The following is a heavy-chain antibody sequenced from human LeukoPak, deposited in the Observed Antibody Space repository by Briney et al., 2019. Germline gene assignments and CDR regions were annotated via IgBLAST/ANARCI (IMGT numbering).Heavy chain of an antibody. CDR1: GFTFRSYG. V-gene: IGHV3-73*01. D-gene: IGHD6-13*01. CDR3: TTSYSGNSWYDWFGP. J-gene: IGHJ5*02. CDR2: IRTKANSYAT. Sequence: GGSLRLSCAASGFTFRSYGMHWVRQASGKRLEWVGLIRTKANSYATAYAASVTGRFTISRDDSKDTSYLQMNSLKTEDTALYFCTTSYSGNSWYDWFGPWGQGTLVTVSS.